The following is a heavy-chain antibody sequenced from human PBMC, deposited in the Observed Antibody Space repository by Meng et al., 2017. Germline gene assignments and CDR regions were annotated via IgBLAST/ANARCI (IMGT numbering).Heavy chain of an antibody. V-gene: IGHV4-34*01. CDR2: INHSGST. D-gene: IGHD1-14*01. CDR1: GGSFSGYY. J-gene: IGHJ4*02. CDR3: ARDHGPIDY. Sequence: QVQLQQWGAGLLKPSETLALTCAVYGGSFSGYYWSWIRQPPGKGLEWIGEINHSGSTNYNPSLKSRVTISVDTSKNQFSLKLSSVTAEDTAVYYCARDHGPIDYWGQGTPVTVSS.